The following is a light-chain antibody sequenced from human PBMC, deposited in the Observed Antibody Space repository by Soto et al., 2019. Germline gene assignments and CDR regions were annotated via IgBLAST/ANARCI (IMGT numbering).Light chain of an antibody. Sequence: DIQMTQSPSSLSASIGDRVTITCRASQSVRTHLNWYHQKPGKAPELLIYAASSLQAGVPSRFSGSGSGTDFTLTISSLHPEDFGDYYCQQSYSPPRTFGQGTNLEIE. V-gene: IGKV1-39*01. CDR1: QSVRTH. CDR3: QQSYSPPRT. J-gene: IGKJ2*01. CDR2: AAS.